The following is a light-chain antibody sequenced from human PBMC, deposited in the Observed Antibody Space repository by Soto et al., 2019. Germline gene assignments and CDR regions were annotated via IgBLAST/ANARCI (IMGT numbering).Light chain of an antibody. V-gene: IGKV3-11*01. CDR3: QQRSSWIT. CDR1: QSVRSF. J-gene: IGKJ5*01. Sequence: EIVLTQSPATLSLAPGEGASLSCRASQSVRSFLTWYQQRPGQAPRLLIYDASKRASGIPARFSGSGSGTDFNLTISSLDPEDFAVYYCQQRSSWITLGQGTRLEIK. CDR2: DAS.